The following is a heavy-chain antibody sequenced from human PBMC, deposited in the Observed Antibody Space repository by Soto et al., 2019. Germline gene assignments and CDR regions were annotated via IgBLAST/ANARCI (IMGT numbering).Heavy chain of an antibody. D-gene: IGHD3-16*01. CDR3: AKRVTTLAGGMVLPRYFDY. CDR2: IGESSDYT. V-gene: IGHV3-23*01. J-gene: IGHJ4*02. Sequence: EVQLLESGGGLVQPGGSLRLSCAASGFTFSSYAMSWVRQAPGKGLEWVASIGESSDYTSYADSVKGRFTISRDNSKNTLFLQMNSLRAEDTAVFYCAKRVTTLAGGMVLPRYFDYWGQGSLVTVSS. CDR1: GFTFSSYA.